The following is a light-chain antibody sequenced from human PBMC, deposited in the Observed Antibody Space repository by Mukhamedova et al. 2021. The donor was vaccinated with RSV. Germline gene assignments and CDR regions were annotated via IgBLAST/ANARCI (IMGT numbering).Light chain of an antibody. CDR1: QSVLYSSNNKNY. J-gene: IGKJ1*01. Sequence: INCKSSQSVLYSSNNKNYLAWYQQKPGQPPKLLIYWASTRESGVPDRFSGSGFGTDFTLTISSLQAEDVAVYYCQQYYTTPETFG. CDR3: QQYYTTPET. CDR2: WAS. V-gene: IGKV4-1*01.